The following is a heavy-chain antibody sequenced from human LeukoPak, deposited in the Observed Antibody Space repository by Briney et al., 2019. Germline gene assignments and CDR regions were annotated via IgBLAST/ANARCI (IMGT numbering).Heavy chain of an antibody. V-gene: IGHV4-59*12. CDR3: ARLSSSHLVDY. J-gene: IGHJ4*02. D-gene: IGHD6-6*01. CDR2: IYYSGST. Sequence: SETLSLTCTVSGGSISSYYWSWIRQPPGKGLEWIGYIYYSGSTNYNPSLKSRVTISVDTSKNQFSLKLSSVTAADTALYYCARLSSSHLVDYWGQGTLVTVSS. CDR1: GGSISSYY.